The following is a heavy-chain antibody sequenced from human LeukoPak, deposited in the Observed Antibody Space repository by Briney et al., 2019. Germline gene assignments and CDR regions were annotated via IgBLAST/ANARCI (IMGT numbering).Heavy chain of an antibody. CDR3: ASGPAPDAFDI. CDR1: GGSISSYY. Sequence: PSETLSLTXTVSGGSISSYYWSWIRQPPGKGLEWIGYIYYSGSTNYNPSLKSRVAISVDTSKNQFSLKLSSVAAADTAVYYCASGPAPDAFDIWGQGTMVTVSS. CDR2: IYYSGST. V-gene: IGHV4-59*01. J-gene: IGHJ3*02.